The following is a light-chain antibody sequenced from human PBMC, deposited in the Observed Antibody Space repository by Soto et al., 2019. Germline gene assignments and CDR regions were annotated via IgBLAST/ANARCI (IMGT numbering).Light chain of an antibody. J-gene: IGKJ1*01. V-gene: IGKV3-11*01. CDR2: DVS. CDR3: HQRYNWPRVT. Sequence: EIVLTQSPATLSLSPGERVTLSCRASQSVSNSLACYQQKPGQPPRLLIYDVSNRATGIPARFSGSWSGTDFTLTITSLEPEDFAVYFCHQRYNWPRVTFGQGTKVDIK. CDR1: QSVSNS.